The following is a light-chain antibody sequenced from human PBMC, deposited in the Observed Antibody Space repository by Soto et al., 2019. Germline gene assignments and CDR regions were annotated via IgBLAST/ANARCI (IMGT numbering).Light chain of an antibody. CDR2: ATS. Sequence: EIQITQKQSSLSASVGDRVTITCRASQGISNYLAWFQQKPGEPPRSLIYATSSLQSGVPSKFSGSGSGTDFTLTISSLQPDDFATYYCQQYNSYSPWTFGQGTMVDI. CDR1: QGISNY. CDR3: QQYNSYSPWT. J-gene: IGKJ1*01. V-gene: IGKV1-16*02.